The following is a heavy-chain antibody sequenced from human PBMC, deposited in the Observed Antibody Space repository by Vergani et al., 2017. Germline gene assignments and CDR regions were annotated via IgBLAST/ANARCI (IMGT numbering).Heavy chain of an antibody. D-gene: IGHD6-19*01. CDR1: GGSISSHY. Sequence: QVQLQESGPGLVKPSETLSLTCTVSGGSISSHYWSWIRQPPGKGLEWIGSIYYSGSTYYNPSLKSRVTISVDTSKDQFSLKLSSVTAADTAVYYCARVLRKQWLVGIWGQGTLVTVSS. CDR2: IYYSGST. CDR3: ARVLRKQWLVGI. V-gene: IGHV4-59*08. J-gene: IGHJ4*02.